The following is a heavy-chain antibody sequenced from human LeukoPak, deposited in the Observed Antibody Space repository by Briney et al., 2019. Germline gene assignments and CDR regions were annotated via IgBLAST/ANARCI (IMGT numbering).Heavy chain of an antibody. V-gene: IGHV1-2*02. D-gene: IGHD4-17*01. CDR2: INPNSGGT. J-gene: IGHJ4*02. CDR1: GYTFTGYY. Sequence: GASVKVPCKASGYTFTGYYMHWVRQAPGQGLEWMGWINPNSGGTNYAQKFQGRVTITADESTSTAYMELSSLRSEDTAVYYCARRGPYGEFDYWGQGTLVTVSS. CDR3: ARRGPYGEFDY.